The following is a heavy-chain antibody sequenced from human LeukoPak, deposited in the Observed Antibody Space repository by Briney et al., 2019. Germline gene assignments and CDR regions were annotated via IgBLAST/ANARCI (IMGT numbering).Heavy chain of an antibody. CDR3: AKDLWMGYYDSSGYSIYAFDI. Sequence: PGGSLRLSCAASGFTFSSYNMNWVRQAPGKGLEWVSAISGSGGSTYYADSVKGRFTISRDNSKNTLYLQMNSLRAEDTAVYYCAKDLWMGYYDSSGYSIYAFDIWGQGTMVTVSS. CDR1: GFTFSSYN. D-gene: IGHD3-22*01. V-gene: IGHV3-23*01. J-gene: IGHJ3*02. CDR2: ISGSGGST.